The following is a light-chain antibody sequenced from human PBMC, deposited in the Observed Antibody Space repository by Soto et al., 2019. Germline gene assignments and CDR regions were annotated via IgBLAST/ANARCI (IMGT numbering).Light chain of an antibody. CDR1: QSISSW. J-gene: IGKJ1*01. CDR2: KAS. Sequence: DIQMTQSPSTLSASVGDRVTITCRASQSISSWLAWYQQKPEKAPKLLIYKASSLESGVPSRFSGSGSGTEFTLTISSLQPDDFATYYCQQYNRYSPTFGQGTKVEIK. V-gene: IGKV1-5*03. CDR3: QQYNRYSPT.